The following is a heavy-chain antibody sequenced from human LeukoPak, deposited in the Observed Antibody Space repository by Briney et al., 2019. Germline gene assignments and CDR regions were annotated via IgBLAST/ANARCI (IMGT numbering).Heavy chain of an antibody. D-gene: IGHD6-13*01. CDR1: GGSISSGGYY. Sequence: SQTLSLTCTVSGGSISSGGYYWSWIRQHPGKGLEWIGRIYTSGSTNYNPSLKSRVTISVDTSKNQFSLKLSSVTAADTAVYYCARGYIAAAEDYWGQGTLVTVSS. V-gene: IGHV4-61*02. CDR2: IYTSGST. CDR3: ARGYIAAAEDY. J-gene: IGHJ4*02.